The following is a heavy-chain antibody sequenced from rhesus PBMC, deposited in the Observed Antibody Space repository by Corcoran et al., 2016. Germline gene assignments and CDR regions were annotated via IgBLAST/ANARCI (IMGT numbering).Heavy chain of an antibody. Sequence: QVQLQESGPGLVKPSETLSPTCAVSGYSISSGYGWSWVRQPPGKGLEWFGDISYRGSNYYAPSFKNRVTLSIDTSKNPFSLKLSSVTAADTAVYYCARAYSGSFDYWGQGVLVTVSS. J-gene: IGHJ4*01. CDR2: ISYRGSN. CDR1: GYSISSGYG. CDR3: ARAYSGSFDY. V-gene: IGHV4-127*01. D-gene: IGHD6-25*01.